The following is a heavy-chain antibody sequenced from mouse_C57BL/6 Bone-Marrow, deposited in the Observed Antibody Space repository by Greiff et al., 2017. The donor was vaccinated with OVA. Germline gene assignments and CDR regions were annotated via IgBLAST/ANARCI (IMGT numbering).Heavy chain of an antibody. D-gene: IGHD2-10*01. CDR2: INHDGGST. CDR1: GFTFSDYY. V-gene: IGHV5-16*01. CDR3: ARDLCGSAGGATYYVDY. Sequence: EVKLVESEGGLVQPGRSMKLSCTASGFTFSDYYMAWVRQVPEKGLEWVENINHDGGSTYYLDTLKSSFIISRDNAKNTLYLQLSSLKSEATATYYCARDLCGSAGGATYYVDYWGKATT. J-gene: IGHJ2*01.